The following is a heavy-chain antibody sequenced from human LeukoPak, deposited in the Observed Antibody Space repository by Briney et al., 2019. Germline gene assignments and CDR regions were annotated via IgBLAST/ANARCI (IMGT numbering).Heavy chain of an antibody. Sequence: GGSLRLSCAASGFTFSSYGMHWVRQAPGKGLEWVAVISYDGSNKYYADSVKGRFTISRDNPKNTLYLQMNSLRAEDTAVYYCANGRGYSYGPKGEFDYWGQGTLVTVSS. CDR3: ANGRGYSYGPKGEFDY. CDR1: GFTFSSYG. J-gene: IGHJ4*02. CDR2: ISYDGSNK. D-gene: IGHD5-18*01. V-gene: IGHV3-30*18.